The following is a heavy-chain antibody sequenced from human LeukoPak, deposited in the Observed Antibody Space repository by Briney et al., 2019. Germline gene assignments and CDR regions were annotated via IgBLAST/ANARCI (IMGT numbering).Heavy chain of an antibody. V-gene: IGHV1-2*02. J-gene: IGHJ5*02. D-gene: IGHD4-17*01. Sequence: ASVKVSCKASGYTFTTYGITWVRQAPGQGLEWMGWINPNSGGTNYAQKFQGRVTMTRDTSISTAYMELSRLRSDDTAVYYCARQNVYGGYRMFWFDPWGQGTLVTVSS. CDR2: INPNSGGT. CDR1: GYTFTTYG. CDR3: ARQNVYGGYRMFWFDP.